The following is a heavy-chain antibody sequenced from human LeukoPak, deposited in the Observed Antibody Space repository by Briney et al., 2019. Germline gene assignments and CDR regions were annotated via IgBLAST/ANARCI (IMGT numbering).Heavy chain of an antibody. CDR2: ISGYNGNT. Sequence: GASVQVSCKASGYTFSSYGITWVRQAPGQGLEWKGWISGYNGNTNYAQKFQGRVTMTTDTSTTTAYMELRSLRSDDTAVYYCVRQVDITMALPDYWGQGTLVTVSS. V-gene: IGHV1-18*01. D-gene: IGHD5-18*01. J-gene: IGHJ4*02. CDR3: VRQVDITMALPDY. CDR1: GYTFSSYG.